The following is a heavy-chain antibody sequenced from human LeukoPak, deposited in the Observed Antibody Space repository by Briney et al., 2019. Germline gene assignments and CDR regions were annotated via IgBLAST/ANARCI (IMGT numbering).Heavy chain of an antibody. D-gene: IGHD3-3*01. J-gene: IGHJ5*02. CDR2: IIPIFGTA. CDR1: GGTFSSYA. Sequence: VASVKVSCKASGGTFSSYAISWVRQAPGQGLEWMGGIIPIFGTANYAQKFQGRVTITTDESTSTAYMELSSLRSEDTAVYYCARALLGFLEWSPPVWFDPWGQGTLVTVSS. V-gene: IGHV1-69*05. CDR3: ARALLGFLEWSPPVWFDP.